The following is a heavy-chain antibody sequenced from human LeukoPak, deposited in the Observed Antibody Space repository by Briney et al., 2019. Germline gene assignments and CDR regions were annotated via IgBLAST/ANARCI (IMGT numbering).Heavy chain of an antibody. Sequence: PGGSLRLSCAASGFTFSSYSMNWVHQAPGKGLEWVSYISSSSSTIYYADSVKGRFTISRDNAKNSLYLQMNSLRAEDTAVYYCARDVDYYGSGSYYNGGAWVDYWGQGTLVTVSS. CDR3: ARDVDYYGSGSYYNGGAWVDY. D-gene: IGHD3-10*01. CDR2: ISSSSSTI. J-gene: IGHJ4*02. CDR1: GFTFSSYS. V-gene: IGHV3-48*04.